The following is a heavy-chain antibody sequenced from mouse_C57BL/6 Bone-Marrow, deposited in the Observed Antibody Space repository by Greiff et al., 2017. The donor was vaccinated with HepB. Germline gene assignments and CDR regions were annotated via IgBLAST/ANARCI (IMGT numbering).Heavy chain of an antibody. V-gene: IGHV5-9-1*02. J-gene: IGHJ3*01. CDR2: ISSGGDYI. D-gene: IGHD1-1*01. CDR3: TRDCYYGSSFAY. CDR1: GFTFSSYA. Sequence: EVKLQESGEGLVKPGGSLKLSCAASGFTFSSYAMSWVRQTPEKRLEWVAYISSGGDYIYYADTVKGRFTISRDNARNTLYLQMSSLKSEDTAMYYCTRDCYYGSSFAYWGQGTLVTVSA.